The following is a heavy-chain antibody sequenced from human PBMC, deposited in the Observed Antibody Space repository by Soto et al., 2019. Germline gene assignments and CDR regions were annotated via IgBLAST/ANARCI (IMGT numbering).Heavy chain of an antibody. CDR3: ARLSFRYYYDSSGYYYDY. D-gene: IGHD3-22*01. J-gene: IGHJ4*02. Sequence: GESLKISCKGSEYSFTSYWISWVRQMPGKGLEWMGRIDPSDSYTNYSPSFQGHVTISADKSISTVYLQWSSLKASDTAMYYCARLSFRYYYDSSGYYYDYWGQGTLVTVSS. CDR2: IDPSDSYT. V-gene: IGHV5-10-1*01. CDR1: EYSFTSYW.